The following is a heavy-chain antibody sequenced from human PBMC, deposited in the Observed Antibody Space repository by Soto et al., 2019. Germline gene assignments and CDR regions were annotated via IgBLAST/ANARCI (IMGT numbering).Heavy chain of an antibody. CDR2: ISPFNRNT. D-gene: IGHD3-22*01. CDR3: SRQRSRSQPYYYWTLDV. CDR1: GYTFLNYV. V-gene: IGHV1-18*01. Sequence: QVQLVQTVPEVMKPGASVKVACKASGYTFLNYVLSWVRQSPGQGLECMGWISPFNRNTKYAQKLKCRVNMNTNTSTTKADMELTRLTSDDAVVYFCSRQRSRSQPYYYWTLDVWDEG. J-gene: IGHJ6*02.